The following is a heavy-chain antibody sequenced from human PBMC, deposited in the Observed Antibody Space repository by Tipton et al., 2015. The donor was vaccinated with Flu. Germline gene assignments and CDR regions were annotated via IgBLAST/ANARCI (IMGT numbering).Heavy chain of an antibody. V-gene: IGHV3-53*01. Sequence: SLRLSCAASGFTVSTSYMSWVRQPPGKGLEWVSIVYDDGGTYYADSVEGRFAISRDNSKNILYLQMNSLRADDTAVYFCARDEGGTYPDWGQGTLVTVSS. CDR2: VYDDGGT. CDR1: GFTVSTSY. CDR3: ARDEGGTYPD. J-gene: IGHJ4*02. D-gene: IGHD1-14*01.